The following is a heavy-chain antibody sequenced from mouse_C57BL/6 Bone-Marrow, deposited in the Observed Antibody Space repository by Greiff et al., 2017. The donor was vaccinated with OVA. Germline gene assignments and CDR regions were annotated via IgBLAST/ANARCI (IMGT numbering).Heavy chain of an antibody. CDR3: ARAEGFAY. Sequence: QVQLQQPGAELVRPGTSVKLSCKASGYTFTSYWMHWVKQRPGQGLEWIGVIDPSDSYTNYNQKFKGMATLKVDTSSSTAYMQLSSLTTEDSAVYYCARAEGFAYWGQGTLVTVSA. V-gene: IGHV1-59*01. J-gene: IGHJ3*01. CDR2: IDPSDSYT. CDR1: GYTFTSYW.